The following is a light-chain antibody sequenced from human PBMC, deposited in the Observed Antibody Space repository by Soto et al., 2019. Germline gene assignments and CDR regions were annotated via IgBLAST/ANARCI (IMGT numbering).Light chain of an antibody. V-gene: IGLV2-14*01. CDR1: SSDVGGYNY. Sequence: QSVLTQPASVSGSPGQSITISCTGTSSDVGGYNYVSWYQQHPGKAPKLMIYDVSNRPSGVSNRFSGSKSGNTASLTISGLQAEDEADYYCSSYTSSSTLDFGTGTKLTGL. CDR2: DVS. CDR3: SSYTSSSTLD. J-gene: IGLJ1*01.